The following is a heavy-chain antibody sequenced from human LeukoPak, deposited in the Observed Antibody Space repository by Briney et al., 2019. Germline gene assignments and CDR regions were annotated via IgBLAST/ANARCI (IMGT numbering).Heavy chain of an antibody. Sequence: ASVKVSCKSSVYTFTSCDINWVRQATGQGLEWMGWMNPNSGNTGYGQSFQGRITMTRDISIGTAYMELSNLTSEDTAIYYCTRGSSGRRDNWGQGTLVTVSA. J-gene: IGHJ4*02. CDR3: TRGSSGRRDN. D-gene: IGHD6-19*01. CDR2: MNPNSGNT. CDR1: VYTFTSCD. V-gene: IGHV1-8*01.